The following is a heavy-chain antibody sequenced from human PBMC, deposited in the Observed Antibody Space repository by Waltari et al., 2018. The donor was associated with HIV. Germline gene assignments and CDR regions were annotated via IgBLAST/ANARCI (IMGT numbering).Heavy chain of an antibody. CDR2: ISHHGRSD. CDR1: GFTFSNFG. D-gene: IGHD3-3*01. CDR3: AKDRSDFWTGFLDH. J-gene: IGHJ4*02. V-gene: IGHV3-30*18. Sequence: QVQLVQSGGGMVQSGRSLRLPCAASGFTFSNFGMHWVRQAPGKGLEWVAVISHHGRSDHYADSVKGRFTISRDNSKDTLFLEMDNVRPEDTSLYFCAKDRSDFWTGFLDHWGQGALVTVTS.